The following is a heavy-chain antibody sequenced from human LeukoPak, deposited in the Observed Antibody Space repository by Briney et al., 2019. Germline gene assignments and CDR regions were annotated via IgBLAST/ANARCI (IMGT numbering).Heavy chain of an antibody. D-gene: IGHD6-19*01. CDR1: GFTFSWYW. J-gene: IGHJ5*02. V-gene: IGHV3-7*01. CDR2: IKQDGSEK. Sequence: GGSLRLSCAASGFTFSWYWMSWVRQAAGKGLEWVANIKQDGSEKYYVDSVKGRFTISRDNAKNSLYLQMNSLRAEDTAVYSSARYGSGWYEFRVDTCGQGTLVTVSS. CDR3: ARYGSGWYEFRVDT.